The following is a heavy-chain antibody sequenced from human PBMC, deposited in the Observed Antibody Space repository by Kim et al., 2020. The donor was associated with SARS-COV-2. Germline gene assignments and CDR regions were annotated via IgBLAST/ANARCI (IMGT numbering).Heavy chain of an antibody. D-gene: IGHD2-2*01. Sequence: SVKGRLTLSRDNTENTQYLQMNSLRAEDTAVYYCARIIVVVPAAKGGAYYWGQGTLVTVSS. J-gene: IGHJ4*02. CDR3: ARIIVVVPAAKGGAYY. V-gene: IGHV3-23*01.